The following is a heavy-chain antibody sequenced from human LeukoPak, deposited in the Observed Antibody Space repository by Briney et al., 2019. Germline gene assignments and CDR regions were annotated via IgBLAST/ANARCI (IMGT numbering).Heavy chain of an antibody. CDR2: ISAYNGNT. V-gene: IGHV1-18*01. CDR3: ARGFSPVWFGEGWFDP. Sequence: VASVKVSCKASGYTFTSYGISWVRQAPGQGLEWMGWISAYNGNTNYAQKLQGRVTMTTDTSTSTAYMELRSVRSDDTAVYYCARGFSPVWFGEGWFDPWGQGTLVTVSS. CDR1: GYTFTSYG. D-gene: IGHD3-10*01. J-gene: IGHJ5*02.